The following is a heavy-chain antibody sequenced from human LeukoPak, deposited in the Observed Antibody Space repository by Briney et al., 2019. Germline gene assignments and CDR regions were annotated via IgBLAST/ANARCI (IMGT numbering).Heavy chain of an antibody. J-gene: IGHJ4*02. V-gene: IGHV3-23*01. CDR1: GFTFSSYE. Sequence: GGSLRLSCAASGFTFSSYEMNWVRQAPGKGLEWVSTIGNKGGTYYVDPVRGRFTISRVNPKNTLYLQMNSLRADDTAVYYCTKSLYCSAVSCYKFDYWGQGTLVTVSS. D-gene: IGHD2-15*01. CDR2: IGNKGGT. CDR3: TKSLYCSAVSCYKFDY.